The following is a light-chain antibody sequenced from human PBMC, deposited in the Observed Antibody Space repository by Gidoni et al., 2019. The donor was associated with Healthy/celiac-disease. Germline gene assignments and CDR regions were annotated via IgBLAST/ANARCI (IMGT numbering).Light chain of an antibody. J-gene: IGKJ2*01. CDR1: QSLLHSNGYNY. Sequence: DMVMTQSPLSLPVTPGEPASISCRSSQSLLHSNGYNYLDWYLQKPGQSPQLLMYLSSNRASGVPDRFSGSGSGTDFTLKISRVEAEDVGVYYCMEALQTPYTFGQGTKLEIK. CDR3: MEALQTPYT. CDR2: LSS. V-gene: IGKV2-28*01.